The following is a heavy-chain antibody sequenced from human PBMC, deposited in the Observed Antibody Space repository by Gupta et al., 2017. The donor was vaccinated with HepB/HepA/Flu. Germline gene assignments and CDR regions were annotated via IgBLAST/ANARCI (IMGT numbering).Heavy chain of an antibody. CDR1: GFTFSSFG. Sequence: QVQLVESGGGVVQPGRSLRLSCAAAGFTFSSFGMHWVRQAPGKGLEWLAVISFDGSKKHYADSMKGRFTISRDNSKKTLYLQMNSLRSEDTAVYYCAKDPGGYHYVFSVDYWGQGTLVTVSS. CDR3: AKDPGGYHYVFSVDY. CDR2: ISFDGSKK. D-gene: IGHD3-22*01. V-gene: IGHV3-30*18. J-gene: IGHJ4*02.